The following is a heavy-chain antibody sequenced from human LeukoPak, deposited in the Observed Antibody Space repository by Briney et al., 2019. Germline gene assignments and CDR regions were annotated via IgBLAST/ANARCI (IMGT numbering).Heavy chain of an antibody. CDR1: GFTFSSYW. CDR3: ATSDDTAAEPY. V-gene: IGHV3-7*01. CDR2: IKYDGGLA. J-gene: IGHJ4*02. Sequence: GGTLRLSCAASGFTFSSYWMTWVRQAPGKGLEWVANIKYDGGLAFYLDSVKGRFTISRDNANDSLFLQMNSLRAEDTALYYCATSDDTAAEPYWGQGTLVTVSS. D-gene: IGHD6-13*01.